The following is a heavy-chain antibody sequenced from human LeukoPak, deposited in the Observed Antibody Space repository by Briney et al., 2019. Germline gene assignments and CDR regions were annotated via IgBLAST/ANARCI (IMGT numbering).Heavy chain of an antibody. D-gene: IGHD5-24*01. CDR3: AREMGDGYNYWFDP. J-gene: IGHJ5*02. CDR2: IYYSGST. V-gene: IGHV4-59*01. CDR1: GGSISSYY. Sequence: SETLSLTCTVSGGSISSYYWSWIRQPPGKGLEWIGYIYYSGSTNYNPSLKSRVTISVDTSKNQFSLKLSSVTAADTAVYYYAREMGDGYNYWFDPWGQGTLVTVSS.